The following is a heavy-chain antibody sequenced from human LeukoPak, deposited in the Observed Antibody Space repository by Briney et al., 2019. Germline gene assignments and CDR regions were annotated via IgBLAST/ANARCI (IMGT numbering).Heavy chain of an antibody. CDR3: ASRDGPPLPFDP. V-gene: IGHV3-30*04. J-gene: IGHJ5*02. CDR2: ISYDGSNK. CDR1: GFTFSSYA. Sequence: GGSLTLSCAASGFTFSSYAMHWVRQAPGKGLEWVAVISYDGSNKYYADSVKGRFTISRDNSKNTLYLQMDRLRAEDTAVYYCASRDGPPLPFDPWGQGTLVTVSS.